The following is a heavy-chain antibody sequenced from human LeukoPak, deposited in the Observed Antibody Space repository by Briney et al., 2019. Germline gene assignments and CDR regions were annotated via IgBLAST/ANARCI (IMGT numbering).Heavy chain of an antibody. V-gene: IGHV3-23*01. CDR1: GFTFSSYS. J-gene: IGHJ4*02. CDR3: AKASGYSGYDPIDY. Sequence: GGSLRLSCAASGFTFSSYSMNWVRQAPGKGLEWVSAISGSGGSTYYADSVKGRFTISRDNSKNTLYLQMNSLRAEDTAVYYCAKASGYSGYDPIDYWGQGTLVTVSS. CDR2: ISGSGGST. D-gene: IGHD5-12*01.